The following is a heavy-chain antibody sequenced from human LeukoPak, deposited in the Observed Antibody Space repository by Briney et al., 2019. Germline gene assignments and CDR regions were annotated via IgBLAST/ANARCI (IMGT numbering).Heavy chain of an antibody. CDR1: GFTVSSFE. Sequence: PGGSLRLSCEASGFTVSSFEINWVRQAPGKGLEWVSYISSSGGTMDYADSVKGRFTVSRDNGNKLVHLQLNSLRAEDTAVYFCARIPHPDYADAQWGQGTLVIVSS. D-gene: IGHD4-17*01. V-gene: IGHV3-48*03. J-gene: IGHJ4*02. CDR2: ISSSGGTM. CDR3: ARIPHPDYADAQ.